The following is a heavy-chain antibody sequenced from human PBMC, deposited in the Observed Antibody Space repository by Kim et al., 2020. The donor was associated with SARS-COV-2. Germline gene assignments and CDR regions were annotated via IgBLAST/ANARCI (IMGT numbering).Heavy chain of an antibody. J-gene: IGHJ4*02. V-gene: IGHV3-30*18. CDR1: GFTFSSYG. CDR3: AKGYQLLQLDY. CDR2: ISYDGSNK. D-gene: IGHD2-2*01. Sequence: GGSLRLSCAASGFTFSSYGMHWVRQAPGKGLEWVAVISYDGSNKYYADSVKGRFTISRDNSKNTLYLQMNSLRAEDTAVYYCAKGYQLLQLDYWGQGTLVTGSS.